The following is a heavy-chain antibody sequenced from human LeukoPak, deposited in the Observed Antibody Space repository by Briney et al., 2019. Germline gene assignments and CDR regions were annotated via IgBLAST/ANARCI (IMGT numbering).Heavy chain of an antibody. CDR1: GFTFSSYW. V-gene: IGHV3-7*03. J-gene: IGHJ2*01. CDR2: IKQDGSEK. D-gene: IGHD3-10*01. CDR3: ARGLGRFGEPDWYFDL. Sequence: GGSLRLSCAASGFTFSSYWMSWVRQAPGKGLEWVANIKQDGSEKYYVDSVKGRFTISRDNAKNSLYLQMNSLRAEDTAVYYCARGLGRFGEPDWYFDLWGRGTLVTVSS.